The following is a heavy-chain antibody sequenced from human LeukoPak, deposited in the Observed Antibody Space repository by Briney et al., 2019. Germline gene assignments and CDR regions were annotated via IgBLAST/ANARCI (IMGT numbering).Heavy chain of an antibody. J-gene: IGHJ4*02. CDR3: ARRTFGGVFDY. Sequence: GASVKASCKASGGTFSSYAISWVRQAPGQGLEWMGGIIPIFGTANYAQKFQGRVTITADESTSTAYMELSSLRSEDTAVYYCARRTFGGVFDYWGQGTLVTVSS. V-gene: IGHV1-69*13. D-gene: IGHD3-16*01. CDR2: IIPIFGTA. CDR1: GGTFSSYA.